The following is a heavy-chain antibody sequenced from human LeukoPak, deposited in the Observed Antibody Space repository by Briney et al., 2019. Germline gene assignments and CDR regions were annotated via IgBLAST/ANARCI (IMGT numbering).Heavy chain of an antibody. J-gene: IGHJ4*02. V-gene: IGHV4-30-4*08. CDR3: ASTINNDYGDYGRFDY. D-gene: IGHD4-17*01. Sequence: SQTLSLTCTVSGGSISSGDYYWSWIRQPPGKGLEWIGYIYYSGSTYYNPSPKSRVTISVDTSKNQFSLKLSSVTAADTAVYYCASTINNDYGDYGRFDYWGQGTLVTVSS. CDR2: IYYSGST. CDR1: GGSISSGDYY.